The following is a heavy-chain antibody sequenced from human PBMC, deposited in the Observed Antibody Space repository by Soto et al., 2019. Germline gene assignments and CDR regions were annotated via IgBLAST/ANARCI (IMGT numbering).Heavy chain of an antibody. CDR1: GGSITRGGYY. CDR3: ARDPAP. Sequence: QVQLQESGPGLVKPSETLSLTCTVSGGSITRGGYYWSWTRQHPGKGLEWIGYIYNSGTTYYNPSLKSRVTISVDTSKNQFSLKLTSGHAADSAVYYWARDPAPWGQVALVTVSS. CDR2: IYNSGTT. V-gene: IGHV4-31*03. J-gene: IGHJ5*02.